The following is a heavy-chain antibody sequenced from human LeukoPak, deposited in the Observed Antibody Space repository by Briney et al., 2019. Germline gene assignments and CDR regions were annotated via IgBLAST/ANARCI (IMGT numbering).Heavy chain of an antibody. V-gene: IGHV3-74*01. J-gene: IGHJ4*02. CDR2: INSDGSST. CDR1: GFTFSSYW. D-gene: IGHD3-3*01. Sequence: GGSLRLSCAASGFTFSSYWMHWVRQAPGKGLVWVSRINSDGSSTSYADSVKGRFTISRDNAKNTLYLQMNSLRAEDTAVYYCARDPDHGVVINYSDYWGQGTLVTVSS. CDR3: ARDPDHGVVINYSDY.